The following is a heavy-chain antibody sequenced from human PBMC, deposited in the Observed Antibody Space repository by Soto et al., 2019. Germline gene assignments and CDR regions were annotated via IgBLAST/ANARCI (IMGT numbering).Heavy chain of an antibody. CDR3: ARTSDPGDAFDI. Sequence: QVQLQQWGAGLLKPSETLSLTCAVYGGSFSDYYWSWIRQPPGKGLEWIGEINHSGSTNYNPSLKRPITRSVETSKNQFSLELSSVTAADTAVYYCARTSDPGDAFDIWGQGTMVTVSS. J-gene: IGHJ3*02. CDR1: GGSFSDYY. CDR2: INHSGST. D-gene: IGHD3-10*01. V-gene: IGHV4-34*01.